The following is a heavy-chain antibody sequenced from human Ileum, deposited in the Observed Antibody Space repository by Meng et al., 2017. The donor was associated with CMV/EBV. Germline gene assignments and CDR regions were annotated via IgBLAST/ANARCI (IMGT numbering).Heavy chain of an antibody. CDR3: ARDGTSGADAMDV. J-gene: IGHJ6*02. D-gene: IGHD3-10*01. V-gene: IGHV4-61*08. CDR1: RGSATSGDSY. Sequence: LRLSCSVSRGSATSGDSYWTWVRQYPGKGLEWIGNIYYSGSTNYNPSLKSRVTISTDTSKNQFSLKLSSVTAADTAVYYCARDGTSGADAMDVWGQGTTVTVSS. CDR2: IYYSGST.